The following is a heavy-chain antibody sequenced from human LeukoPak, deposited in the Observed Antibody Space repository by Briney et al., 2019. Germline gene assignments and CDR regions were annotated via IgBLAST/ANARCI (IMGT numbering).Heavy chain of an antibody. CDR3: AKSYSSGWYYFDY. D-gene: IGHD6-19*01. V-gene: IGHV3-23*01. Sequence: QTGGSLRLSCAASGFTFSSYAMSWVRQAPGKGLEWVSAISGSGGSTYYADSVKGRFTISRDNPKNTLYLQMNSLRAEDTAVYYCAKSYSSGWYYFDYWGQGTLVTVSS. CDR2: ISGSGGST. J-gene: IGHJ4*02. CDR1: GFTFSSYA.